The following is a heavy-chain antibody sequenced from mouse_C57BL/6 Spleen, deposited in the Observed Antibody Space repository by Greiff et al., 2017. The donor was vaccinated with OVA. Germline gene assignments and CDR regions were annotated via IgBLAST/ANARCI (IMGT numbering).Heavy chain of an antibody. D-gene: IGHD1-1*01. CDR3: ARHGYYGSSGDAMDY. CDR2: INSDGGST. V-gene: IGHV5-2*01. J-gene: IGHJ4*01. CDR1: EYEFPSHD. Sequence: EVQVVESGGGLVQPGESLKLSCESNEYEFPSHDMSWVRKTPEKRLELVAAINSDGGSTYYPNTMERRFIISRDNTKKTLYLQMSSLRSEDTALYYCARHGYYGSSGDAMDYWGQGTSVTVSS.